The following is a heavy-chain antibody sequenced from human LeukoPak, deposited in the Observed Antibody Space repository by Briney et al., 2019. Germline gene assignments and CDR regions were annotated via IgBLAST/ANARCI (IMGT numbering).Heavy chain of an antibody. V-gene: IGHV3-7*01. CDR2: IKEDGSEK. Sequence: PTGGSLRLSCAASGFSVSSSHMSWVRQAPGKGLEWVANIKEDGSEKYYVDSVKGRFTISRDNSKDTLYLQMGSLRAEDVAVYYCARDRLCSSTTCHDAFDIWGQGTMVTVSS. D-gene: IGHD2-2*01. J-gene: IGHJ3*02. CDR3: ARDRLCSSTTCHDAFDI. CDR1: GFSVSSSH.